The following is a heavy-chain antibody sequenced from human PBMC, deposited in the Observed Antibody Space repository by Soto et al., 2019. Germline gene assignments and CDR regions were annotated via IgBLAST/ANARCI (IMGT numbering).Heavy chain of an antibody. CDR1: GYTFTGYY. D-gene: IGHD3-10*01. CDR2: INPNSGGT. J-gene: IGHJ4*02. V-gene: IGHV1-2*04. Sequence: ASVKVSCKASGYTFTGYYMHWVRQAPGQGLEWMGWINPNSGGTNYALKFQGWVTMTRDTSISTAYMELSRLRSDDTAVYYCARLSHGSGSSFYFDYWGQGTLVTVSS. CDR3: ARLSHGSGSSFYFDY.